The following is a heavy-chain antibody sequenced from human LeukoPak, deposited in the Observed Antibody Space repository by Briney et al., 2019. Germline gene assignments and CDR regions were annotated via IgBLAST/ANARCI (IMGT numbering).Heavy chain of an antibody. CDR1: GGSISSYY. J-gene: IGHJ2*01. CDR3: ARSGYSYDSAVYWNFDL. V-gene: IGHV4-59*01. D-gene: IGHD5-18*01. CDR2: VSYSGTT. Sequence: SETLSLTCTVSGGSISSYYWTWIRQPPWKGLEWIGYVSYSGTTKYNPSLKSRVTMSVDMSKNRLSLRLTSVTAADTAVYYCARSGYSYDSAVYWNFDLWGRGTLVTVSS.